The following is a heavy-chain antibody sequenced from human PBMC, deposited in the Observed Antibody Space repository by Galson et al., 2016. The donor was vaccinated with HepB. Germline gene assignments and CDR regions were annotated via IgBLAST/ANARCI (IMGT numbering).Heavy chain of an antibody. CDR1: GGSIINYY. Sequence: ETLSLTCTVSGGSIINYYWSWVRQPPGKGLEWIGEINHSGSTNYNPSLKSRVTISVDTSKNQFSLKLSSVTAADTAVYYRARGPLLANNYYYGMDVWGQGTTVTVSS. V-gene: IGHV4-34*01. J-gene: IGHJ6*02. CDR3: ARGPLLANNYYYGMDV. CDR2: INHSGST. D-gene: IGHD3-3*01.